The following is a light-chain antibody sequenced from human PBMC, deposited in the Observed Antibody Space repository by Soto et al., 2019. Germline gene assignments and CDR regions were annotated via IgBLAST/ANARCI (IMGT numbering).Light chain of an antibody. CDR3: GTWDSSLSAGV. V-gene: IGLV1-51*02. CDR2: ANN. CDR1: SSNIANDY. Sequence: QSVLPQPPSVSAAPGQKVTISCSGSSSNIANDYVSWYQQLPEAAPKLLIYANNKRPSGIPDRFSGSKSGTSATLGITGLQTGDEADYYCGTWDSSLSAGVFGGGTKLTVL. J-gene: IGLJ3*02.